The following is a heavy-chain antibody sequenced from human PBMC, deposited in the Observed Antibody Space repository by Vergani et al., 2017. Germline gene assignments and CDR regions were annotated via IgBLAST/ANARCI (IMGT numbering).Heavy chain of an antibody. CDR2: ISYDGSNK. CDR3: ARAAAGTEYYYYMDV. V-gene: IGHV3-30-3*01. Sequence: QVQLVESGGGVVQPGRSLRLSCAASGFTFSSYAMHWVRPAPGKGLEWVAVISYDGSNKYYADSVKGRFTISRDNSKNTLYLQMNSLRAEDTAVYYCARAAAGTEYYYYMDVWGKGTTVTVSS. D-gene: IGHD6-13*01. J-gene: IGHJ6*03. CDR1: GFTFSSYA.